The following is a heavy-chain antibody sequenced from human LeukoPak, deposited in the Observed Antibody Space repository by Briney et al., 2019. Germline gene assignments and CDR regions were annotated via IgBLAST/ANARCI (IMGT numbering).Heavy chain of an antibody. Sequence: GASVTVSCTASGYTFTSYYMHWVRQAPGQGLEWMGTINPRGGSRSYAQKFQGRVTMTRDTSTSTVYLELRSLRSEDTAVYCCGRGACSSTICQAGGNWFDPWGQGTLVIVS. D-gene: IGHD2-2*01. CDR3: GRGACSSTICQAGGNWFDP. J-gene: IGHJ5*02. CDR1: GYTFTSYY. CDR2: INPRGGSR. V-gene: IGHV1-46*01.